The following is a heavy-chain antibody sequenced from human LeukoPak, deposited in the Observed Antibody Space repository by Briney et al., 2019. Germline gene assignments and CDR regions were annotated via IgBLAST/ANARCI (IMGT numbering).Heavy chain of an antibody. CDR1: GYTFIGYF. Sequence: GASVKVSCKASGYTFIGYFMHWWRQAPGQGLEWVGRINPNTGGTNYAQRFQGRVTLIRDTSITTAYMELSRLRSDDTAIYYCARGGFSDSRGSSDAFDIWGQGTMVTVSS. CDR3: ARGGFSDSRGSSDAFDI. CDR2: INPNTGGT. D-gene: IGHD3-22*01. V-gene: IGHV1-2*06. J-gene: IGHJ3*02.